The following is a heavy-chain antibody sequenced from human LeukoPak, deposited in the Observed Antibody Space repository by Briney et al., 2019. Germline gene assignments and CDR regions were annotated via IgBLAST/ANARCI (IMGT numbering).Heavy chain of an antibody. Sequence: PGGSLRLSCAASGFLFSSYGMRWVRQAPGKGLEWVAFIQYDGSNQYYADSVKGRFTISRDNSKNTLYLQMNSLRAEDSAVYYCAEHTSNWYHLEYWGQGTLVTVSS. V-gene: IGHV3-30*02. CDR1: GFLFSSYG. CDR2: IQYDGSNQ. D-gene: IGHD6-13*01. CDR3: AEHTSNWYHLEY. J-gene: IGHJ4*02.